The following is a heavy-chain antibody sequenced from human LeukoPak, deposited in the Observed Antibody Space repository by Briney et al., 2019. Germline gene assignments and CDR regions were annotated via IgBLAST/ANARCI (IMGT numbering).Heavy chain of an antibody. J-gene: IGHJ5*02. Sequence: SETLSLTCAVYGGSFSGYYWSWIRQPPGKGLEWIGEINHSGSTNYNPSLKSRVTISVDTSKDQFSLKLSSVTAADTAVYYCAKGSLFNRAGTMDWFDPWGQGTLVTVSS. CDR2: INHSGST. CDR1: GGSFSGYY. D-gene: IGHD6-19*01. CDR3: AKGSLFNRAGTMDWFDP. V-gene: IGHV4-34*01.